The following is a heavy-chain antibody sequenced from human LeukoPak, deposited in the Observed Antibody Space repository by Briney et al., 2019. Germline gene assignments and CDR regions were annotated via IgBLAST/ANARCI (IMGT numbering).Heavy chain of an antibody. CDR2: IYSGGSI. J-gene: IGHJ4*02. V-gene: IGHV3-53*01. Sequence: GGSLRLSWAASGFTVSSNYMSWVRQAPGKGLEWVSVIYSGGSIYYADSVKGRFTISRDNSKNTLYLQMNSLRAEDTAVYYCARGFGYGDPYGFDYWGQGTLVTVSS. CDR1: GFTVSSNY. CDR3: ARGFGYGDPYGFDY. D-gene: IGHD4-17*01.